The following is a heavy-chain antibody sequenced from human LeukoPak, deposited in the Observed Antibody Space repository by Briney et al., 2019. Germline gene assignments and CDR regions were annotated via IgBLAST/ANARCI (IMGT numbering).Heavy chain of an antibody. CDR1: RGSISGYY. V-gene: IGHV4-59*01. Sequence: SETLSLTCTVSRGSISGYYWSWIRQPPGKGLEWIGNIYHSGSISYNPSLKSRVTISVDTSKNQFSLKLSSVTAADTAVHYCARDLREDPYYFDYWGQGTLVTVSS. D-gene: IGHD5/OR15-5a*01. J-gene: IGHJ4*02. CDR3: ARDLREDPYYFDY. CDR2: IYHSGSI.